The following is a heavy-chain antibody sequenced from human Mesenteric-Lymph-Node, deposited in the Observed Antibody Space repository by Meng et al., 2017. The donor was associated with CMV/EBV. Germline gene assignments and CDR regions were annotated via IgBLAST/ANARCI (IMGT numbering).Heavy chain of an antibody. D-gene: IGHD2-21*01. CDR2: INSDGSST. CDR1: GFTFSSYW. J-gene: IGHJ4*02. Sequence: GSLRLSCAASGFTFSSYWMHWVRQAPGKGLVWVSRINSDGSSTSYADSVKGRFTISRDNAKNTLYLQMNSLRAEDTAVYYCAREGYCGGDCYSYWGQGTLVTVSS. V-gene: IGHV3-74*01. CDR3: AREGYCGGDCYSY.